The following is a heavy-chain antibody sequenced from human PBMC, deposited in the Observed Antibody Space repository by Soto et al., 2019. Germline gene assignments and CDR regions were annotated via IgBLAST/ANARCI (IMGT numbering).Heavy chain of an antibody. CDR1: GGTFSSYA. CDR2: IIPIFGTA. J-gene: IGHJ5*02. Sequence: ASVKVSCKASGGTFSSYAISWVRQAPGQGLEWMGGIIPIFGTANYAQKFQGRVTITADESTSTANMELSSLRSEDTAVYYGARDQLRGVIAKWFDPWGQGTLVTVSS. CDR3: ARDQLRGVIAKWFDP. V-gene: IGHV1-69*13. D-gene: IGHD3-10*01.